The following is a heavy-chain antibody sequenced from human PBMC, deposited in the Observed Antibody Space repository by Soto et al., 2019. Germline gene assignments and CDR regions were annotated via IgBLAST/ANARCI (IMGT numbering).Heavy chain of an antibody. D-gene: IGHD5-12*01. CDR2: IYYSGST. Sequence: SETLSLTCTVSGGSISSSSYYWGWIRQPPGKGLEWIGSIYYSGSTYYNPSLKSRVTISVDTSKNQFSLKLSSVTAADTAVYYCARIPRDGYNYFNYWGQGTLVTVSS. CDR3: ARIPRDGYNYFNY. V-gene: IGHV4-39*01. J-gene: IGHJ4*02. CDR1: GGSISSSSYY.